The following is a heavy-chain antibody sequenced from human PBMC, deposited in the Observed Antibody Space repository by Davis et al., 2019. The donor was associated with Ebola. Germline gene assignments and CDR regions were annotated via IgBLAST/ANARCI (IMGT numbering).Heavy chain of an antibody. V-gene: IGHV3-53*01. D-gene: IGHD1-1*01. J-gene: IGHJ4*02. CDR1: GFTVSSNY. Sequence: GGSLRLSCAASGFTVSSNYMSWVRQAPGKGLEWVSGIYSGGSTYYADSVKGRFTISRDNSKNTLFLQMNSLRDEDTAVYYCARGSENWNYVDYWGQGTLVTVSS. CDR2: IYSGGST. CDR3: ARGSENWNYVDY.